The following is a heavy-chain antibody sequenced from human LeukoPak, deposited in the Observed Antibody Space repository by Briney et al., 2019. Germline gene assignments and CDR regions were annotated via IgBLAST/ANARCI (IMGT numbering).Heavy chain of an antibody. J-gene: IGHJ4*02. D-gene: IGHD3-3*01. CDR3: ASLSLGSSKYYEY. Sequence: ASVKVSCKASGYTFTAQYIHWLRQAPGQGLEWMGWINPYNGAVKYAQKFQDRVSMTRDTSTNAAYVEMSGLRSDDSAVFYCASLSLGSSKYYEYWGQGTLVTVSS. CDR1: GYTFTAQY. CDR2: INPYNGAV. V-gene: IGHV1-2*02.